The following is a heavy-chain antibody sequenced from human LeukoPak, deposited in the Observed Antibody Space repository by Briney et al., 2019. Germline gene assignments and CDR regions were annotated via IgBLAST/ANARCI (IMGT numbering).Heavy chain of an antibody. D-gene: IGHD1-1*01. CDR1: GYTFTHFW. J-gene: IGHJ4*02. Sequence: GASVKVSCKASGYTFTHFWIHWVRQAPGQGLEWMGWIDLKRGGATSAQRFQGRLTLTRDASINTAYLELTDLTPDDTAVYFCARDFPHQLFDFWGQGTLVTVSS. CDR2: IDLKRGGA. CDR3: ARDFPHQLFDF. V-gene: IGHV1-2*02.